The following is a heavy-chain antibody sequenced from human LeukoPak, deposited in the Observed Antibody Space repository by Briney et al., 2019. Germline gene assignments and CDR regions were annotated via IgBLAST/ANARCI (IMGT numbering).Heavy chain of an antibody. Sequence: GGSLRLSCGASGFTFSTNSMNWVRQAPGKGLEWVSYINSSGIVIYYADSVKGRFTISRDNSKNTLYLQMNSLRAEDTAVYYCAKDQYCTSTSCYVGYWGQGTLVTVSS. J-gene: IGHJ4*02. D-gene: IGHD2-2*01. V-gene: IGHV3-48*01. CDR1: GFTFSTNS. CDR2: INSSGIVI. CDR3: AKDQYCTSTSCYVGY.